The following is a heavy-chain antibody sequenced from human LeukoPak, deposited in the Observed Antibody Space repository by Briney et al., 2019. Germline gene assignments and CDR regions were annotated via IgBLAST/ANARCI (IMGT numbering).Heavy chain of an antibody. D-gene: IGHD3-3*01. V-gene: IGHV3-21*01. CDR3: ARPYYDFWSGYSAWVY. CDR1: GFTLSYYD. Sequence: GGSLRLSCAASGFTLSYYDMHWVRQAPGKGLEWVSSISSSSSYIYYADSVKGRFTISRDNAKNSLYLQMNSLRAEDTAVYYCARPYYDFWSGYSAWVYWGQGTLVTVSS. CDR2: ISSSSSYI. J-gene: IGHJ4*02.